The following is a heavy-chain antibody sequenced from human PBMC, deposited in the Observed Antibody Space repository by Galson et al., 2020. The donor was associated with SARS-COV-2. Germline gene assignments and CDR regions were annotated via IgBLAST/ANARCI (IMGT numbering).Heavy chain of an antibody. CDR2: FDPEDGET. V-gene: IGHV1-24*01. CDR3: ATAPPMSGYFWFDP. J-gene: IGHJ5*02. Sequence: ALVKVSCKVSGYTLTELSMHWVRQAPGKGLEWMGGFDPEDGETIYAQKFQGRVTMTEDTSTDTAYMELSSLRSEDTAVYYCATAPPMSGYFWFDPWGQGTLVTVSS. CDR1: GYTLTELS. D-gene: IGHD3-3*01.